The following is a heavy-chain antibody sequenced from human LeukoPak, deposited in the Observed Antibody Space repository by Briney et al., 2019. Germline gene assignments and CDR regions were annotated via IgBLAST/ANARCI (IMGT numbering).Heavy chain of an antibody. Sequence: LGASLRLSCAASGFTSSSYAMSWVRQAPGKGLEWVSAISGSGGSTYYADSVKGRFTISRDNSKNTLYLQMNSLRAEDTAVYYCAKDRASGDPHHWGQGTLVTVSS. D-gene: IGHD4-17*01. V-gene: IGHV3-23*01. CDR2: ISGSGGST. CDR3: AKDRASGDPHH. CDR1: GFTSSSYA. J-gene: IGHJ5*02.